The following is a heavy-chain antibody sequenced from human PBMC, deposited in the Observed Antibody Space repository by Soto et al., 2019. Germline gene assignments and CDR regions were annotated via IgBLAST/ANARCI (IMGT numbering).Heavy chain of an antibody. CDR1: GFTFSSYA. CDR2: ISGSGDGT. J-gene: IGHJ4*02. Sequence: EVQLLESGGGLVQPGGSLRLSCAASGFTFSSYAMTWVRQAPGKGLEWVSAISGSGDGTHYADSVRGRFTISRDDSKNTLYLQMNCLRAEDTAVYYCVRGPEDSMFRLLEWPYGDYWGRGTLVTVSS. CDR3: VRGPEDSMFRLLEWPYGDY. D-gene: IGHD3-3*01. V-gene: IGHV3-23*01.